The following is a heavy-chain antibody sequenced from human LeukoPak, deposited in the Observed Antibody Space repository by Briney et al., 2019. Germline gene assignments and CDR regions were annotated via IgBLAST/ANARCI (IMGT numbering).Heavy chain of an antibody. D-gene: IGHD5-12*01. CDR3: ARGPSGYHNT. CDR1: GFTFSSYG. J-gene: IGHJ4*02. CDR2: IKQDGSEK. V-gene: IGHV3-7*01. Sequence: GGSLRLSCAASGFTFSSYGMHWVRQAPGKGLEWVANIKQDGSEKYYVDSVKGRFTISRDNAKNSLYLQMNSLRAEDTAVYYCARGPSGYHNTGGQGTLVTVSS.